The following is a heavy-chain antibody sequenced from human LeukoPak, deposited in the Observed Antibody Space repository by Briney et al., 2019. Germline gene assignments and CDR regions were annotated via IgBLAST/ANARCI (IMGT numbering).Heavy chain of an antibody. J-gene: IGHJ4*02. Sequence: GGSLRLSCAASRFTFSSYGMHWVRQAPGKGLEWVAVISYDGSNKYYADSVKGRFTISRDNSKNTLYLQMNSLRAEDTAVYYCAKDRRYSSGWYESGGGDYWGQGTLVTVSS. CDR1: RFTFSSYG. CDR3: AKDRRYSSGWYESGGGDY. CDR2: ISYDGSNK. V-gene: IGHV3-30*18. D-gene: IGHD6-19*01.